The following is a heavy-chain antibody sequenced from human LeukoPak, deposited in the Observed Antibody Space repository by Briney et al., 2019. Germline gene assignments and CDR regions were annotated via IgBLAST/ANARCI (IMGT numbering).Heavy chain of an antibody. CDR1: GGSISNGGYS. CDR3: ARGHYDFWSGVLS. V-gene: IGHV4-30-2*01. Sequence: SQTLSLTCTVSGGSISNGGYSWSWIRQPPGKGLEWIGNIYHSGTTYYNPSLKSRVTISVDRSRNQFSLKLSSVTAADTAVYYCARGHYDFWSGVLSWGQGTLVTVSS. J-gene: IGHJ5*02. D-gene: IGHD3-3*01. CDR2: IYHSGTT.